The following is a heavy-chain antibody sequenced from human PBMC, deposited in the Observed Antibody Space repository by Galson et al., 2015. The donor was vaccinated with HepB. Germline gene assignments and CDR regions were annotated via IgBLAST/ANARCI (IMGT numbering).Heavy chain of an antibody. D-gene: IGHD3-10*01. CDR2: IYKSGST. CDR3: ARDLYGPGSYWSGSKHYGMDV. CDR1: GISVSSSY. J-gene: IGHJ6*02. V-gene: IGHV3-66*01. Sequence: SLRLSCAAAGISVSSSYMTWVRQAPGKGLEWVSVIYKSGSTYYGDSVKGRFTIPRDNSKNTLYLQMNSLRVEDTAVYYCARDLYGPGSYWSGSKHYGMDVWGHGTTVTVSS.